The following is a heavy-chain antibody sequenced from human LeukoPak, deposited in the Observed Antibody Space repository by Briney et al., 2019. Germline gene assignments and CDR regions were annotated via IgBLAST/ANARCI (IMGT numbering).Heavy chain of an antibody. CDR1: GYTFTSYG. D-gene: IGHD2-21*01. CDR3: ASKIYCGGDCYYFDY. CDR2: ISAYNGNT. J-gene: IGHJ4*02. Sequence: ASVKVSCKASGYTFTSYGILGVRQAPGQGLEWMGWISAYNGNTNYAQKLQGRVTMTTDTYTSTAYMELRSLRSDDTALYYCASKIYCGGDCYYFDYWGQGTLVTVSS. V-gene: IGHV1-18*01.